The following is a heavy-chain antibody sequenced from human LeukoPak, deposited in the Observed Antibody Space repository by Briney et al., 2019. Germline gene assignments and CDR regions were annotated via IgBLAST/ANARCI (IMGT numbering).Heavy chain of an antibody. V-gene: IGHV3-7*04. D-gene: IGHD3-9*01. CDR1: GFTFSSYW. J-gene: IGHJ4*02. CDR3: VRGGTYYDILTGYYTAWYFGY. CDR2: IKQDGSEK. Sequence: GGSLRLSCAASGFTFSSYWMSWVRQAPGKGLEWVANIKQDGSEKYYVDSVKGRFTISRGNAKNSLYLQMNSLRAEDTAVYYCVRGGTYYDILTGYYTAWYFGYWGQGNLVTVSS.